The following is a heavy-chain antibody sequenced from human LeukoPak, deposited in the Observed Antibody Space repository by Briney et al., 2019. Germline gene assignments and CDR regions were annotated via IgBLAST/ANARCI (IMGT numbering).Heavy chain of an antibody. V-gene: IGHV3-7*01. D-gene: IGHD4-17*01. Sequence: GGSLRLSCAASGFTFSSYWMSWVRQAPGKGLEWVANIKQDGSEKYYVDSVKGRFTISRDNAKNSLYLQMNSLRAEDTAVYYCARKNYGDLFSGWFDPWGQGTLVTVSS. CDR2: IKQDGSEK. CDR1: GFTFSSYW. CDR3: ARKNYGDLFSGWFDP. J-gene: IGHJ5*02.